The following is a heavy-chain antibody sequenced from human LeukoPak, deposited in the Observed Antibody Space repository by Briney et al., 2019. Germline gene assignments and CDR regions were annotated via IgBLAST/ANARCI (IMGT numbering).Heavy chain of an antibody. D-gene: IGHD3-10*01. Sequence: GGSLRLSCAASGFTVSSNYMSWVRQAPGKGLEWVSVIYSGGSTYYADSVKGRFTISRDNAKNSLYLQMNSLRAEDTAIYYCARDFGYYGSGSYPDCFDYWGQGTLVTVSS. CDR1: GFTVSSNY. CDR2: IYSGGST. CDR3: ARDFGYYGSGSYPDCFDY. V-gene: IGHV3-53*01. J-gene: IGHJ4*02.